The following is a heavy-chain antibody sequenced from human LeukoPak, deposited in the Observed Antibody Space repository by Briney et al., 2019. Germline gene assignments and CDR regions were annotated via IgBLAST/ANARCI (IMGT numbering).Heavy chain of an antibody. V-gene: IGHV1-46*03. J-gene: IGHJ6*03. CDR1: GYTFSRYY. CDR2: IDPSGSTT. CDR3: ARPPRPFYYYYMAI. Sequence: ASVKVSCKTSGYTFSRYYMNWVRQAPGQGLEWMGIIDPSGSTTSYAPKFQGRITMTRDTSTSTDYMELTGLTSEDTVVYYCARPPRPFYYYYMAIWGTGTTVTVSS.